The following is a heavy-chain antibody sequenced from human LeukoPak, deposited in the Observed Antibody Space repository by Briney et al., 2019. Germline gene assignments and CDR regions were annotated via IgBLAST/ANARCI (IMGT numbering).Heavy chain of an antibody. D-gene: IGHD2-15*01. CDR2: ISSSGSTI. J-gene: IGHJ3*02. CDR3: ARNPLGYCSGGSCYGDAFDI. CDR1: GFTFSSYE. V-gene: IGHV3-48*03. Sequence: GGSLTLSCAASGFTFSSYEMNWVRQAPGKGLEWVSYISSSGSTIYYADSAKGRFTISRDNAKNSLYLQMNSLGAEDTAVCYCARNPLGYCSGGSCYGDAFDIWGQGTMVTVSS.